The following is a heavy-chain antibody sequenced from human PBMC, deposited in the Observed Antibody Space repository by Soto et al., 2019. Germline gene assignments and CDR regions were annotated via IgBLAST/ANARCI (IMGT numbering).Heavy chain of an antibody. CDR2: ISGSGGST. CDR1: GFTFSSYA. CDR3: AKDTVTTFLASFDY. J-gene: IGHJ4*02. D-gene: IGHD4-4*01. Sequence: RLSCAASGFTFSSYAMSWVRQAPGKGLEWVSAISGSGGSTYYADSVKGRFTISRDNSKNTLYLQMNSLRAEDTAVYYCAKDTVTTFLASFDYWGQGTLVTAPQ. V-gene: IGHV3-23*01.